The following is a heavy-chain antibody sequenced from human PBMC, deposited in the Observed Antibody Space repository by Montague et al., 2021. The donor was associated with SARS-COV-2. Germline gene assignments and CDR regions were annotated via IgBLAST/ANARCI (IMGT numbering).Heavy chain of an antibody. J-gene: IGHJ4*02. V-gene: IGHV6-1*01. CDR3: VRGIEAAGSYDY. CDR1: GDSVSSNSAI. CDR2: TYYRSMWKS. D-gene: IGHD6-13*01. Sequence: CAISGDSVSSNSAIWNWIRQSPSRGLEWLGRTYYRSMWKSDYARXXKSRIAINPDTSKNQFSLQLSSVTPEDTALYYCVRGIEAAGSYDYWGQGTLVTVSS.